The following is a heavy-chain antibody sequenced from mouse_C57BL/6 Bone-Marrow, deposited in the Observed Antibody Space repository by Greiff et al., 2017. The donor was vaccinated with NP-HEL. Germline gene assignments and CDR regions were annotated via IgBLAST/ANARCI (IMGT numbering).Heavy chain of an antibody. CDR3: ASSSPSYWYFDV. CDR2: ISSGSSTI. CDR1: GFTFSDYG. D-gene: IGHD1-1*01. J-gene: IGHJ1*03. Sequence: EVMLVESGGGLVKPGGSLKLSCAASGFTFSDYGMHWVRQAPEKGLEWVAYISSGSSTIYYADTVKGRFTISRDNAKNTLFLQMTSLRSEDTAMYYCASSSPSYWYFDVWGTGTTVTVSS. V-gene: IGHV5-17*01.